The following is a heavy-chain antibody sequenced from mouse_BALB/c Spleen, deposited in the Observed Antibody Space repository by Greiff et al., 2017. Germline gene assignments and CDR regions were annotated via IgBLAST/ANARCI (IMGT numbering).Heavy chain of an antibody. D-gene: IGHD2-4*01. CDR2: IYPGDGDT. J-gene: IGHJ2*01. CDR1: GYTFTSYW. V-gene: IGHV1-87*01. CDR3: ARDGITTSFDY. Sequence: QVQLQQSGAELARPGASVKLSCKASGYTFTSYWMQWVKQRPGQGLEWIGAIYPGDGDTRYTQKFKGKATLTADKSSSTAYMQLSSLASEDSAVYYCARDGITTSFDYWGQGTTRTVSS.